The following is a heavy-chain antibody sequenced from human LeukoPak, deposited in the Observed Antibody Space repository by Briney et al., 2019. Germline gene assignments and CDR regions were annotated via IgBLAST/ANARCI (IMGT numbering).Heavy chain of an antibody. CDR1: GFTFGTYG. J-gene: IGHJ4*02. Sequence: GGSLRLSCAASGFTFGTYGMSWVRQAPGKGLEWVSAISTSGGSTYYADSVKGRFTISRDNSKNTLYLQMNSLRAEDTAVYYCAKETGAAFGHYFDYWGQGTLVTVSS. CDR3: AKETGAAFGHYFDY. CDR2: ISTSGGST. V-gene: IGHV3-23*01. D-gene: IGHD3-10*01.